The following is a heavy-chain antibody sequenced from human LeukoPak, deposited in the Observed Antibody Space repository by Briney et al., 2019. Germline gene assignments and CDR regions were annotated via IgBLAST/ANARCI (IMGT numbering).Heavy chain of an antibody. CDR2: IYYSGST. J-gene: IGHJ5*02. CDR1: GGSISSSSYY. D-gene: IGHD2-2*01. V-gene: IGHV4-39*01. Sequence: PSETLSLTCTVSGGSISSSSYYWGWLRQPPGKGLEWIGSIYYSGSTYYNPSLKSRVTISVDTSKNRFSLKLSSVTAADTAVYYCARPYCSSTSCYPGSNWFDPWGQGTLVTVSS. CDR3: ARPYCSSTSCYPGSNWFDP.